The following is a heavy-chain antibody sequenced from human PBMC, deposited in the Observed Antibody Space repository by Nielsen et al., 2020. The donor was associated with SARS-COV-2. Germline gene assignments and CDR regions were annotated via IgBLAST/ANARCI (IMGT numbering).Heavy chain of an antibody. J-gene: IGHJ4*02. D-gene: IGHD1-26*01. CDR1: GYTFTNSY. CDR2: INPSDGST. CDR3: ARGTDTRVVGSTFGYFDF. Sequence: ASVKVSCKASGYTFTNSYFHWVRQAPGQGLEWMGIINPSDGSTRYAQKFQGRVTMTRDTYTSTVYMEVSSLRSEDTALFYCARGTDTRVVGSTFGYFDFWGQGTLVTGSS. V-gene: IGHV1-46*01.